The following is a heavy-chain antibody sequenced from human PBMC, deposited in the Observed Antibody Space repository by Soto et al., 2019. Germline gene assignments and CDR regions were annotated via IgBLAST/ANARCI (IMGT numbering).Heavy chain of an antibody. CDR2: ISSSSSYI. V-gene: IGHV3-21*01. D-gene: IGHD5-12*01. J-gene: IGHJ3*02. CDR1: GFTFSSYS. CDR3: ARAGWLQGLAFDI. Sequence: EVQLVESGGGLVKPGGSLRLSCAASGFTFSSYSMNWVRQAPGKGLEWVSSISSSSSYIYYADSVKGRFTISRDNAKNSLYLQMNSLRAEDTAVYYCARAGWLQGLAFDIWGQGTMVTVSS.